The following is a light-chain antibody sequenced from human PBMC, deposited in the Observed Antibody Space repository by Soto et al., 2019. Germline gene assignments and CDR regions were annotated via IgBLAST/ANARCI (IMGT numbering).Light chain of an antibody. CDR2: GVS. CDR1: QSVSSSY. V-gene: IGKV3-20*01. Sequence: EIVLTQSPGTLSLSPGERATLSCRASQSVSSSYLAWYQQKPGQAPRLLIYGVSSRATGIPDRFSGSGSGTDFTLTISRLEPEDFAVYYCQQYGRSPWTFGQGTKVEMK. CDR3: QQYGRSPWT. J-gene: IGKJ1*01.